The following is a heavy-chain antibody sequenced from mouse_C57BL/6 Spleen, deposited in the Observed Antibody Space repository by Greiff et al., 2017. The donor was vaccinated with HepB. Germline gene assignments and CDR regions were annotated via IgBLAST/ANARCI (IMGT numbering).Heavy chain of an antibody. CDR2: INPSSGYT. J-gene: IGHJ3*01. CDR3: ARSPLDSSAGFAY. CDR1: GYTFTSYT. V-gene: IGHV1-4*01. Sequence: QVHVKQSGAELARPGASVKMSCKASGYTFTSYTMHWVKQRPGQGLEWIGYINPSSGYTKYNQKFKDKATLTADKSSSTAYMQLSSLTSEDSAVYYCARSPLDSSAGFAYWGQGTLVTVSA. D-gene: IGHD3-2*02.